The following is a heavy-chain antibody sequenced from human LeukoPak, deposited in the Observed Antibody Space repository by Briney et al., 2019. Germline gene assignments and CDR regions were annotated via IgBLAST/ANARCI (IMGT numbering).Heavy chain of an antibody. CDR3: ARYLAGTGISSYYFDY. CDR2: IYPGDSDT. D-gene: IGHD1-1*01. Sequence: GESLKISCKGSGYSFTSYWIGWVRQMPGKGLEWMGIIYPGDSDTRYSPSFQGQVTISADKSISTAYLQWSSLKASDTAMYYCARYLAGTGISSYYFDYWDQGTLVTVSS. J-gene: IGHJ4*02. V-gene: IGHV5-51*01. CDR1: GYSFTSYW.